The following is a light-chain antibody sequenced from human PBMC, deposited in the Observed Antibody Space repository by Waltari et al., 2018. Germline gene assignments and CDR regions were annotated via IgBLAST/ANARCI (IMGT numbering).Light chain of an antibody. CDR1: SSDVGGYYF. CDR3: CSYAGAYTLGV. Sequence: QSALTQPRSVSGSPGQSVTISCPGTSSDVGGYYFFSWYQQHPGKAPKLLIYDVSKRPSGVPDHFSGSKSGNTASLTISGLQAEDEADYFCCSYAGAYTLGVFGTGTKVTVL. V-gene: IGLV2-11*01. CDR2: DVS. J-gene: IGLJ1*01.